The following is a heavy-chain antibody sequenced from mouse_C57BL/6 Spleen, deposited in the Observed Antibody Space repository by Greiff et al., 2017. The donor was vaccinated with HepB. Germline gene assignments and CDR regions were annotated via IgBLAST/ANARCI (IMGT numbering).Heavy chain of an antibody. CDR2: IYPGDGDT. D-gene: IGHD1-1*01. Sequence: QVHVKQSGPELVKPGASVKISCKASGYAFSSSWMNWVKQRPGKGLEWIGRIYPGDGDTNYNGKFKGKATLTADKSSSTAYMQLSSLTSEDSAVYFCARSDTTVVPYYAMDYWGQGTSVTVSS. V-gene: IGHV1-82*01. J-gene: IGHJ4*01. CDR3: ARSDTTVVPYYAMDY. CDR1: GYAFSSSW.